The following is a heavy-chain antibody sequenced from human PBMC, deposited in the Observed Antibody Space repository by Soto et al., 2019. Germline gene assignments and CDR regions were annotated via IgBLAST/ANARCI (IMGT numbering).Heavy chain of an antibody. V-gene: IGHV3-33*01. CDR2: ILYDGSNK. CDR1: GFSFRSYA. J-gene: IGHJ6*02. CDR3: ARELILGSLSVYYYHGMDV. D-gene: IGHD3-9*01. Sequence: GGSLRLSCTASGFSFRSYAMHWVRQAPGRGLEWVAVILYDGSNKHFADSVKGRFTVSRDNSNDTFYLQMDSLRAEDTAVYYCARELILGSLSVYYYHGMDVWGQGT.